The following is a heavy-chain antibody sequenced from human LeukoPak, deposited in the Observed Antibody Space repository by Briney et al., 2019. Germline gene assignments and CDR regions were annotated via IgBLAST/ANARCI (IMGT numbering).Heavy chain of an antibody. CDR2: IYSSGST. D-gene: IGHD2-2*01. CDR1: GGSISSYY. V-gene: IGHV4-59*12. CDR3: ARGQYHLLYWYFDL. Sequence: SETLSLTCTVSGGSISSYYWSWIRQPPGKGLECIGYIYSSGSTNYNPSLKSRVTMSVDTSKNQFSLKLSSVTAADTAVCYCARGQYHLLYWYFDLWGRGTLVTVSS. J-gene: IGHJ2*01.